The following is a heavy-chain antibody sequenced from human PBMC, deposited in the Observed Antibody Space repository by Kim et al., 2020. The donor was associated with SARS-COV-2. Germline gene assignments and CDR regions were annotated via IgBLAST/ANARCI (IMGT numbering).Heavy chain of an antibody. D-gene: IGHD3-10*01. CDR1: GGSISGYY. J-gene: IGHJ4*02. Sequence: SETLSLTCTASGGSISGYYWSWIRQPPGKGLECIGYMYYSGSTNYNPSLQSRVTISVDTSKNQFSLRLSSVTAADTAVYYCASFRDYGSGIDYWGQGTLVTVSS. V-gene: IGHV4-59*08. CDR2: MYYSGST. CDR3: ASFRDYGSGIDY.